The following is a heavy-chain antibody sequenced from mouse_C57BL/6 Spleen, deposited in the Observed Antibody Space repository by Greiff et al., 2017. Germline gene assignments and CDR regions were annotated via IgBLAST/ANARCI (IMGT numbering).Heavy chain of an antibody. CDR1: GYSFTDYN. V-gene: IGHV1-39*01. CDR2: INPNYGTT. CDR3: ARGEAQAYWYFDV. D-gene: IGHD3-2*02. J-gene: IGHJ1*03. Sequence: EVQLQQSGPELVKPGASVKISCKASGYSFTDYNMNWVKQSHGKSLEWIGVINPNYGTTSYNHKFKGKATLTVDQSYSTVYMQINSLTSEDSAVYYCARGEAQAYWYFDVWGTGTTVTVSS.